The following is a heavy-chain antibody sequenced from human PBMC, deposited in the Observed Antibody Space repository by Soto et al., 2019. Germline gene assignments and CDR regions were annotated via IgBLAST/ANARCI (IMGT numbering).Heavy chain of an antibody. J-gene: IGHJ6*02. CDR1: GGTFGSYA. V-gene: IGHV1-69*01. Sequence: QVQLVQSGAEVKKPGSSVKVSCKASGGTFGSYAISWVRQAPGQGLEWMGGIIPIPGTANYAQKFQGRVTIAADESTSTAYMELGSLRADDTAVYYCARSQGSSTSLEIYYYYYYGMDVWGQGTTVSVSS. CDR3: ARSQGSSTSLEIYYYYYYGMDV. CDR2: IIPIPGTA. D-gene: IGHD2-2*01.